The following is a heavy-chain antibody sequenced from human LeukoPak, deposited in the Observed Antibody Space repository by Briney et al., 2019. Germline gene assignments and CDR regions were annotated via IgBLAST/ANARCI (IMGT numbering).Heavy chain of an antibody. CDR1: GGSISSGGYS. V-gene: IGHV4-30-2*01. D-gene: IGHD6-19*01. Sequence: PSETLSLTCAVSGGSISSGGYSWSWIRQPPGKGLEWIGYIYHSGSTYCNPSLKSRVTISVDRSKNQFSLKLSSVTAADTAVYYCARGNGWDFDYWGQGTLVTVSS. CDR2: IYHSGST. CDR3: ARGNGWDFDY. J-gene: IGHJ4*02.